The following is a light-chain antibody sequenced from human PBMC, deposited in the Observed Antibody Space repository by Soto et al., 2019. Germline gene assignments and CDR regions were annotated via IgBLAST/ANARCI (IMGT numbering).Light chain of an antibody. V-gene: IGKV1-5*01. CDR3: QQYKSYPYT. CDR1: QSISYW. J-gene: IGKJ2*01. CDR2: DAS. Sequence: DIQMTQSPSTLSASVGDRVTITCRASQSISYWLAWYQQKPGKAPKLLIYDASNSESGVPSNFSGSGFSTEFPLTISSLQREDSATYYCQQYKSYPYTFGQGTKLKI.